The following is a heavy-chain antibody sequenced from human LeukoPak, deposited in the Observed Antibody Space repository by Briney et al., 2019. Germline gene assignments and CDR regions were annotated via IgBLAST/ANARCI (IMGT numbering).Heavy chain of an antibody. CDR1: GFTFSDYG. J-gene: IGHJ4*02. CDR2: ISYDGSNK. D-gene: IGHD3-16*02. V-gene: IGHV3-30*03. Sequence: GRSLRLSCVASGFTFSDYGMLWVRQPPGKGLEWVAVISYDGSNKYYADSVKGRFTISRDNFKNTLYLQMNSLRAEDTAVYYCARESFQQYRGYFDYWGQGTLVTVSS. CDR3: ARESFQQYRGYFDY.